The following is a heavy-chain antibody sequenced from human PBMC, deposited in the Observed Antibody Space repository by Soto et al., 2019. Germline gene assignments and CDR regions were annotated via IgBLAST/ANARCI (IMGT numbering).Heavy chain of an antibody. CDR3: ARDPGYSYGYN. D-gene: IGHD5-18*01. CDR1: GYTFTSYA. J-gene: IGHJ4*02. V-gene: IGHV1-3*01. CDR2: INAGNGNT. Sequence: QVQLVQSGAEVKKPGASWKVSCKASGYTFTSYAMHWVRQAPGQRLEWMGWINAGNGNTKYSQKFQGRVTITRDTSASTAYMELSSLRSEDTAVYYCARDPGYSYGYNWGQGTLVTVSS.